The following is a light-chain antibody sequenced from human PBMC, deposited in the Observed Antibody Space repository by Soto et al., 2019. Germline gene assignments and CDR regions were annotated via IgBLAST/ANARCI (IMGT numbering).Light chain of an antibody. CDR1: QTISSW. V-gene: IGKV1-5*03. CDR2: EVS. Sequence: DIQMTQSPSTLSVSVGDRVTITCRASQTISSWLAWYQQKPGKAPKLLIYEVSTLKSGVPSRFSGSGSGTEFTLTISSLQPDDFATYYCQQYNSYSQAFGQGTKVDIK. CDR3: QQYNSYSQA. J-gene: IGKJ1*01.